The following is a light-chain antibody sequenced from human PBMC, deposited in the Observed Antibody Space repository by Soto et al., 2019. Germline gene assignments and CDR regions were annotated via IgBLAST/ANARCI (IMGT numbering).Light chain of an antibody. CDR2: KAT. J-gene: IGKJ1*01. Sequence: IQMTPSPSILSASVGDRVSITCRASQRIDTWLAWYQQKPGTAPKLLIYKATTLQSGVPSRFSGSGSGTEFTLAISSLEPDDFATYYCQQYETFSPWTFGQGTKVDI. CDR3: QQYETFSPWT. CDR1: QRIDTW. V-gene: IGKV1-5*03.